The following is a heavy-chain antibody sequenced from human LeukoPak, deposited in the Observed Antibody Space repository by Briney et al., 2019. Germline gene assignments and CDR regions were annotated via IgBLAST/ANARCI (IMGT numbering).Heavy chain of an antibody. CDR3: ARDQSIAARLGLSSWFDP. D-gene: IGHD6-6*01. CDR1: GGSFSGYY. Sequence: SETLSLTCAVYGGSFSGYYWSWIRQPPGKGLEWIGEINHSGSTNYNLSLESRVTISVDTSKNQFSLKLSSVTAADTAVYYCARDQSIAARLGLSSWFDPWGQGTLVTVSS. J-gene: IGHJ5*02. CDR2: INHSGST. V-gene: IGHV4-34*01.